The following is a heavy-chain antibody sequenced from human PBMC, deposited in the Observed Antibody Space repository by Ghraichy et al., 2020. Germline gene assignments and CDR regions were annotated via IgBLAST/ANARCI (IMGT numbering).Heavy chain of an antibody. V-gene: IGHV1-46*01. J-gene: IGHJ6*02. D-gene: IGHD4-23*01. Sequence: ASVKVSCKASGYTFTTYYMHWVRQAPGQGLEWMGIINPSGGSTSYAQKFQGRVTMTRDTSTSTVYMELSSLRSEDTAVYYCARAVYGGNSAVRVYGMDVWGQGTTVTVSS. CDR1: GYTFTTYY. CDR3: ARAVYGGNSAVRVYGMDV. CDR2: INPSGGST.